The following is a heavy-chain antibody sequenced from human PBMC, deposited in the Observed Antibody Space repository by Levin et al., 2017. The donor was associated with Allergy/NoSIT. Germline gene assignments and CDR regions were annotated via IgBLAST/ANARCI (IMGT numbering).Heavy chain of an antibody. D-gene: IGHD3-10*01. CDR3: ARVAAPPGEPSVYGMDV. J-gene: IGHJ6*02. V-gene: IGHV1-18*01. Sequence: GESLKISCKASGYTFTSYGISWVRQAPGQGLEWMGWISAYNGNTNYAQKLQGRVTMTTDTSTSTAYMELRSLRSDDTAVYYCARVAAPPGEPSVYGMDVWGQGTTVTVSS. CDR2: ISAYNGNT. CDR1: GYTFTSYG.